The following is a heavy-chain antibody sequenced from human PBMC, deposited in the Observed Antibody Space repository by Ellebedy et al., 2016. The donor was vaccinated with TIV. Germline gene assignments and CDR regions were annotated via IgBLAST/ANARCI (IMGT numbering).Heavy chain of an antibody. Sequence: GESLKISCTDSGFTFSSYWMIWVRQAPGKGLEWVANIKHDGSEKYYVDSVKGRFTISRDNAKNSLYLQMNSLRAEDTAVYYCAGGISVAGTSLGFWGQGTLVTVSS. D-gene: IGHD6-19*01. J-gene: IGHJ4*02. V-gene: IGHV3-7*03. CDR2: IKHDGSEK. CDR3: AGGISVAGTSLGF. CDR1: GFTFSSYW.